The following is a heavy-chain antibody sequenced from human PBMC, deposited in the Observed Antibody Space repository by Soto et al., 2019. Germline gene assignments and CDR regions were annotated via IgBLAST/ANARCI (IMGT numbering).Heavy chain of an antibody. CDR3: ARLRGDVIRGVINFYYGMDV. J-gene: IGHJ6*02. CDR2: IHYSGST. CDR1: GGSISSYY. Sequence: SETLSLTCTVSGGSISSYYWSWIRQPPGKGLEWIGYIHYSGSTNYNPSLKSRVTISVDTSKNQFSLKLNSVTAADTAVYYCARLRGDVIRGVINFYYGMDVWGQGTTVTVSS. V-gene: IGHV4-59*01. D-gene: IGHD3-10*01.